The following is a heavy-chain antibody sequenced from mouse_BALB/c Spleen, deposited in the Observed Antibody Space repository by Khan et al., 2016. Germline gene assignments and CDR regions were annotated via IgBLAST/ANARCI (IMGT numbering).Heavy chain of an antibody. D-gene: IGHD4-1*01. CDR3: ASTGTGYYAMDD. CDR1: GYTFTDYS. CDR2: INTETGKP. Sequence: QIQLVQSGPELMKPGATVKISCKASGYTFTDYSMHWVKQAPGQGLKWMGWINTETGKPTYAEDFKGRFAFTLETSASTAYLQLNNLTNEDPATYSWASTGTGYYAMDDWGRQGTVTASS. J-gene: IGHJ4*01. V-gene: IGHV9-2-1*01.